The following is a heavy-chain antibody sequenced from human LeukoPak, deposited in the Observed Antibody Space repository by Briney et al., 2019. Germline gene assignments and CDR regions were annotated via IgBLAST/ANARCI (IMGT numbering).Heavy chain of an antibody. CDR3: ARSGYGSSWYFFDH. CDR1: GFIFSTYS. J-gene: IGHJ4*02. CDR2: ISSSSSSI. Sequence: GGSLGLSCAASGFIFSTYSINWVRQAPGKGLEWVSHISSSSSSIYYADSVKGRFSISRDNAKNSLYLQMNSLRDEDTAVYYCARSGYGSSWYFFDHWGQGTLVTVSS. V-gene: IGHV3-48*02. D-gene: IGHD6-13*01.